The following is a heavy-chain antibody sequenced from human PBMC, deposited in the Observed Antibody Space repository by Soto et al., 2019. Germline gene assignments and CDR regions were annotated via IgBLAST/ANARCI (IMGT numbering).Heavy chain of an antibody. CDR3: AKEGGSWTYNYFDP. CDR1: GFTFSSYA. V-gene: IGHV3-23*01. J-gene: IGHJ5*02. Sequence: LRLSCAASGFTFSSYAMSWVRQAPGTSLEWVSAISGSGDTSAYADSVRGRFAISRDNSRNTLYLQMNSLRAEDTAVYFCAKEGGSWTYNYFDPWGQGT. D-gene: IGHD1-1*01. CDR2: ISGSGDTS.